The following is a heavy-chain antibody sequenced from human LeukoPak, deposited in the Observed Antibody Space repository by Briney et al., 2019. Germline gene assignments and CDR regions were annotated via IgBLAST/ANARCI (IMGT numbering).Heavy chain of an antibody. CDR3: ARGGLWFGELPYGMDV. J-gene: IGHJ6*02. V-gene: IGHV1-2*04. CDR1: GYTFTGYY. CDR2: INPNSGGT. Sequence: GGSLRLSCAASGYTFTGYYMHWVRQAPGQGLEWMGWINPNSGGTNYAQKFQGWVTMTRDTSISTAYMELSRLRSDDTAVYYCARGGLWFGELPYGMDVWGQGTTVTVSS. D-gene: IGHD3-10*01.